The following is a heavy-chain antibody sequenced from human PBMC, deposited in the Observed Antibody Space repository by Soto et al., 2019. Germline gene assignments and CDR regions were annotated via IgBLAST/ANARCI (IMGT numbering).Heavy chain of an antibody. D-gene: IGHD6-19*01. Sequence: GGSLRLSCAASGFTVSINYMSWVRHAPGKGLEWVSVIYSGGSTYYADSVKGRFTISRDNSKNTLYLQMNSLRAEDTAVYYCARVISEVYSSGWPHYYYYYGMDVWGQGTTVTVSS. CDR1: GFTVSINY. CDR2: IYSGGST. J-gene: IGHJ6*02. CDR3: ARVISEVYSSGWPHYYYYYGMDV. V-gene: IGHV3-53*01.